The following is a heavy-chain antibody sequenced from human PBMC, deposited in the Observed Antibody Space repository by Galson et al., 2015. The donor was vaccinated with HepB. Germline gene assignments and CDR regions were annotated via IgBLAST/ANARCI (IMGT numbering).Heavy chain of an antibody. V-gene: IGHV3-30-3*01. D-gene: IGHD3-9*01. CDR2: ISYDGSNK. Sequence: SLRLSCAASGFTFSSYAMHWVRQAPGKGLEWVAVISYDGSNKYYADSVKGRFTISRDNSKNTLYLQMNSLRAEDTAVYYCARDLVSSYWGQGTLVTVSS. CDR1: GFTFSSYA. CDR3: ARDLVSSY. J-gene: IGHJ4*02.